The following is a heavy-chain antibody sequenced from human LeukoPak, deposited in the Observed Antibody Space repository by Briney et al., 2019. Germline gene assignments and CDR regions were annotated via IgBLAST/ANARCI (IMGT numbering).Heavy chain of an antibody. D-gene: IGHD5-18*01. CDR1: GFNFCDHA. J-gene: IGHJ6*02. V-gene: IGHV3-49*04. Sequence: PGWSLRLSCTPSGFNFCDHAMTWVRQAPGKGLEWVGFIRSKAYRGTTEYAASVKGRFTISRDDSKSVVYLQMNSLKSEDTAVYYCSRGPIQLWVHNGVDVWGQGTTVTVSS. CDR2: IRSKAYRGTT. CDR3: SRGPIQLWVHNGVDV.